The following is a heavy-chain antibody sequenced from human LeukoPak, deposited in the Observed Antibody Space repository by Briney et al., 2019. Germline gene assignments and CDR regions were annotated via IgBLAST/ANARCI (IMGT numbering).Heavy chain of an antibody. D-gene: IGHD6-19*01. Sequence: PSETLSLTCSVSGGSISSHYWSWIRQPPGKGLEWIGYIHYSGSTNYNPSLKSRVTISVDTSKNQFSLKLSSVTAADTAVYYCARDASSGWYYFDYWGQGTLVTVSS. CDR1: GGSISSHY. CDR2: IHYSGST. V-gene: IGHV4-59*11. J-gene: IGHJ4*02. CDR3: ARDASSGWYYFDY.